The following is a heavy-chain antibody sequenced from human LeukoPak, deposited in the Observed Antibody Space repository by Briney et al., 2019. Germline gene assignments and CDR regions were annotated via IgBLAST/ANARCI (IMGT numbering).Heavy chain of an antibody. J-gene: IGHJ4*02. CDR2: IYPGDSDT. CDR1: GYSFTSYW. V-gene: IGHV5-51*01. Sequence: KSRESLKISCKGSGYSFTSYWIGWVRQMPGKGLEWMGIIYPGDSDTRYSPSFQGQVTISADKSISTAYLHWSSLKASDTAMYYCATAYSSSWYPYYFNFWGQGTLVTVSS. CDR3: ATAYSSSWYPYYFNF. D-gene: IGHD6-13*01.